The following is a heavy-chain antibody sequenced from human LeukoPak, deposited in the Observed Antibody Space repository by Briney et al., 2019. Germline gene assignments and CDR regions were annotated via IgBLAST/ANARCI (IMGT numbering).Heavy chain of an antibody. J-gene: IGHJ4*02. V-gene: IGHV3-23*01. CDR2: ISGSGGST. CDR1: GFTFSSYA. Sequence: PGGSLRLSCAASGFTFSSYAMSWVRQAPGKGLEWVSAISGSGGSTYYADSVKGRFTISRDNSKNTLYLQMNSLRAEDTAVYYCAKDSRHFIVGATTGDYWGQGTLVTVSS. CDR3: AKDSRHFIVGATTGDY. D-gene: IGHD1-26*01.